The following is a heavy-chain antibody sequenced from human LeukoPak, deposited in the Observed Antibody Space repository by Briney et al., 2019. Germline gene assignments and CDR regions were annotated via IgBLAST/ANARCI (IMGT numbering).Heavy chain of an antibody. CDR2: IYYSGST. Sequence: SETLSLTCTVTGGSISNYYWSWIRQPPGKGLEWIGYIYYSGSTNYNPSLKSRVTISVDTSKNQFSLKLNSMTAADTAVYYCARRGSYYGHAFDIWGQGTMVTVSS. CDR1: GGSISNYY. CDR3: ARRGSYYGHAFDI. D-gene: IGHD1-26*01. V-gene: IGHV4-59*08. J-gene: IGHJ3*02.